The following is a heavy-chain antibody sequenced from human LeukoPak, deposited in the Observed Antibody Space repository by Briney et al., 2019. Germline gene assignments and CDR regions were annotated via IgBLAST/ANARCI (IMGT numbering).Heavy chain of an antibody. CDR3: ARLAGMVREAPSDY. CDR2: IYYSGST. J-gene: IGHJ4*02. Sequence: SETLSLTCTVSGGSISSYYWSWIRQPPGKGLEWIGYIYYSGSTNYNPSLKSRVTISVDTSKNQFSLKLSSVTAADTAVYYCARLAGMVREAPSDYWGQGTLVTVSS. CDR1: GGSISSYY. V-gene: IGHV4-59*08. D-gene: IGHD3-10*01.